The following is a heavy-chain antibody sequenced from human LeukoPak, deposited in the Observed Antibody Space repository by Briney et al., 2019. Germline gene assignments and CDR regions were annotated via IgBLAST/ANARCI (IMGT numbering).Heavy chain of an antibody. Sequence: PGGSLRLSCTASGFTFGDYAMSWVRQAPGKGLEWVGFIRSKAYGGTTEYAASVKGRFTISRDDSKSIAYLQMNSLKTEDTAVYYCTRDHYGSGSYYYDYWGQGTLVTVSS. D-gene: IGHD3-10*01. CDR3: TRDHYGSGSYYYDY. J-gene: IGHJ4*02. CDR1: GFTFGDYA. CDR2: IRSKAYGGTT. V-gene: IGHV3-49*04.